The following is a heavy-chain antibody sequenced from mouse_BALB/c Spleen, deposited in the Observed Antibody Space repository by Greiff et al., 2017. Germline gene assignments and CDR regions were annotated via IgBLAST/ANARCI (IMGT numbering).Heavy chain of an antibody. V-gene: IGHV1-7*01. CDR1: GYTFTSYW. D-gene: IGHD2-4*01. J-gene: IGHJ3*01. CDR2: INPSTGYT. CDR3: ARGDDYDGAWFAY. Sequence: QVQLKQSGAELAKPGASVKMSCKASGYTFTSYWMHWVKQRPGQGLEWIGYINPSTGYTEYNQKFKDKATLTADKSSSTAYMQLSSLTSEDSAVYYCARGDDYDGAWFAYWGQGTLVTVSA.